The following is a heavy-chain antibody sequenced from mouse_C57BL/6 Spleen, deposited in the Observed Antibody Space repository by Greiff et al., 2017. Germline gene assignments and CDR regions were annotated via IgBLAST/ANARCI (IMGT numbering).Heavy chain of an antibody. D-gene: IGHD3-3*01. CDR3: ARGLPYYAMDY. CDR2: IDPSDSYT. Sequence: VQLQQPGAELVRPGTSVKLSCKASGYTFTSYWMHWVKQRPGQGLEWIGVIDPSDSYTNYNQKFKGKATLTVDTSSSTAYMQLSSLTSEDSAVYYCARGLPYYAMDYWGQGTSVTVSS. V-gene: IGHV1-59*01. CDR1: GYTFTSYW. J-gene: IGHJ4*01.